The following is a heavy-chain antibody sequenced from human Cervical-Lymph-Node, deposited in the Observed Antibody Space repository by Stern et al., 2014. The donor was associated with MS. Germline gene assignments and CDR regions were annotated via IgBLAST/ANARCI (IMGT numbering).Heavy chain of an antibody. Sequence: EMQLVESGGGLVQPGGSLRLSCAVSGFSSTNYDMHWVRQVAGKGLEWVSAIGTTGNTYYPASVMGRFTISRDNAKNSLFLHMNSLRAGDTAVYYCARVANSVAGAFDIWGQGTLVTVSS. CDR2: IGTTGNT. CDR3: ARVANSVAGAFDI. J-gene: IGHJ3*02. CDR1: GFSSTNYD. D-gene: IGHD6-13*01. V-gene: IGHV3-13*01.